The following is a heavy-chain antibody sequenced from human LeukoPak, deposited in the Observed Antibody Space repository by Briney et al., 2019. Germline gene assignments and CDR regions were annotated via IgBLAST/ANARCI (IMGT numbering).Heavy chain of an antibody. D-gene: IGHD5-12*01. J-gene: IGHJ4*02. CDR1: GGSISSYY. Sequence: PSETLSLTCTVSGGSISSYYWSWIRQPPGKGLEWIGYIYYSGSTNYNPSLKRRVTISVDTSKNQFSLKLSSVTAADTAVYYCAREDSGYNSFDYWGQGTLVTVSS. CDR2: IYYSGST. V-gene: IGHV4-59*01. CDR3: AREDSGYNSFDY.